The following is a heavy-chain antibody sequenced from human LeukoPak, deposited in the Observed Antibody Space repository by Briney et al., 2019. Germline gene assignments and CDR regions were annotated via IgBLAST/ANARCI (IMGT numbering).Heavy chain of an antibody. D-gene: IGHD2-8*01. CDR3: ARDTDRYCTNGVCYPFDY. J-gene: IGHJ4*02. Sequence: ASVKVSCKASGYTFTSYDINWVRQATGQGLEWMGWMNPNSGNTGYAQKLQGRVTMTTDTSTSTAYMELRSLRSDDTAVYYCARDTDRYCTNGVCYPFDYWGQGTLVTVSS. CDR2: MNPNSGNT. V-gene: IGHV1-8*01. CDR1: GYTFTSYD.